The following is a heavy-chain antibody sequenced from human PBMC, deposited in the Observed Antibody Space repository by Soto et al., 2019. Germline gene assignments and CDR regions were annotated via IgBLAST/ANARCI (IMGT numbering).Heavy chain of an antibody. CDR3: ARLSILATVTTPFDY. Sequence: GESLKISCQAFGYNFTNYWIGRVRHMPGKGLEWMGIIYPGDSDTRYSPSFQGQVTISADTSVSTAYLQWSSLKASDTAIYYCARLSILATVTTPFDYWGQGTLVTVSS. D-gene: IGHD4-17*01. CDR1: GYNFTNYW. CDR2: IYPGDSDT. V-gene: IGHV5-51*01. J-gene: IGHJ4*02.